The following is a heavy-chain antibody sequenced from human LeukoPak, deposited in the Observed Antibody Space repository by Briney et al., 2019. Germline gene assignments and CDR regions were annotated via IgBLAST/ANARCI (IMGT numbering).Heavy chain of an antibody. CDR1: GGTFSSYA. J-gene: IGHJ3*02. Sequence: SVKVSCKASGGTFSSYAISWVRQAPGQGLEWRGGIIPIFGTANYAQKFQGRVTITADESTSTAYMELSSLRSEDTAVYYCARAREYLGFAAFDIWGQGTVVTVSS. CDR2: IIPIFGTA. V-gene: IGHV1-69*13. CDR3: ARAREYLGFAAFDI. D-gene: IGHD3-10*01.